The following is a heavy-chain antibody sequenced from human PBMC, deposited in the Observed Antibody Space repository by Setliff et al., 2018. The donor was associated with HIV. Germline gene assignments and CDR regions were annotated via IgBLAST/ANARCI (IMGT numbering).Heavy chain of an antibody. CDR2: FDSTGST. D-gene: IGHD3-3*01. CDR3: ARHANYDFWSGYWGYYFDY. J-gene: IGHJ4*02. Sequence: SETLSLTCSVSGDSVSSSPYYWSWIRQPAGKGLEWIGRFDSTGSTNYNPSLKGRVTISVDTSKNQFSLKLSSVTAADTAVYYCARHANYDFWSGYWGYYFDYWGQGTLVTVSS. V-gene: IGHV4-61*02. CDR1: GDSVSSSPYY.